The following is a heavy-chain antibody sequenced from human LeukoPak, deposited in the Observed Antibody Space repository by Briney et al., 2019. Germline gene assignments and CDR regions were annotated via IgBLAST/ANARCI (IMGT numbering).Heavy chain of an antibody. V-gene: IGHV1-2*02. Sequence: VASVKDSCKASGYTFTGYYMHWVRQAPGQGLEWMGWINPNSGGTNYAQKFQGRVTMTRDTSISTAYMELSRLRSDDTAVYYCARDLGYSYGYGYYHYYYMDVWGKGTTVTVSS. CDR2: INPNSGGT. CDR1: GYTFTGYY. CDR3: ARDLGYSYGYGYYHYYYMDV. D-gene: IGHD5-18*01. J-gene: IGHJ6*03.